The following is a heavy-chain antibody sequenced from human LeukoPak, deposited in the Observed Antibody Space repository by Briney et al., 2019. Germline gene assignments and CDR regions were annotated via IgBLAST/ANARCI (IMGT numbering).Heavy chain of an antibody. V-gene: IGHV4-38-2*01. Sequence: SETLSLTCAVSGYSISSGYYWGWIRQPPGKGLEWIGSIYHGGSTYYNPSLKSRVTISVDTSKNQFSLKLSSVTAADTAVYYYARSGAVTVPFDYWGQGTQVTVSS. J-gene: IGHJ4*02. CDR2: IYHGGST. CDR1: GYSISSGYY. CDR3: ARSGAVTVPFDY. D-gene: IGHD2-15*01.